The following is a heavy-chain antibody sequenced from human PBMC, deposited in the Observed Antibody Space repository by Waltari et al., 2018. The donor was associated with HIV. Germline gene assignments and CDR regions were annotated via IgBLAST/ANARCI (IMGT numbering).Heavy chain of an antibody. CDR3: AKVPQYISSSIYYYGMDV. CDR1: GLTFSTNA. D-gene: IGHD6-6*01. V-gene: IGHV3-23*01. J-gene: IGHJ6*02. CDR2: ISGSGRST. Sequence: EVQLLESGGGLVQPGGSLRLSCAASGLTFSTNALSWVRQAPGMVVGWVASISGSGRSTYYADSKEGRFTISRDNAKNTLYLHMNSLRAEDTAAYYCAKVPQYISSSIYYYGMDVWGQGTTVTVSS.